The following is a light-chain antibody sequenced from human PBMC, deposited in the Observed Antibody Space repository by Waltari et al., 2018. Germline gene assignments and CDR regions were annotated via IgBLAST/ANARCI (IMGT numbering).Light chain of an antibody. V-gene: IGKV4-1*01. J-gene: IGKJ1*01. CDR1: QNVCYGFSKKDF. CDR3: QQYYSTPWT. CDR2: GTP. Sequence: DLVMTPSPDSLAVSLGERATIRCTCRQNVCYGFSKKDFLAWYQQKPGQPPKVLIYGTPTRQTGVPYRFSGSGSGTDFTLTINSLQAEDVAVYFCQQYYSTPWTFGQGTKVEIK.